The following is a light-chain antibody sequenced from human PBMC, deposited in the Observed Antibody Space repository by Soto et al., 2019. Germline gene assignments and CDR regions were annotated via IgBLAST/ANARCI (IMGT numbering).Light chain of an antibody. CDR3: SSYGGNNNLV. CDR1: SSDVGGYKY. J-gene: IGLJ2*01. CDR2: EVS. Sequence: QSALTQPASMSGSPGRSITISCTGTSSDVGGYKYVSWYQQHPGKAPKLMIYEVSNRPSGISNRFSGSKSGNTASLTISGLQAEDEADYYCSSYGGNNNLVFGGGTKLTVL. V-gene: IGLV2-14*01.